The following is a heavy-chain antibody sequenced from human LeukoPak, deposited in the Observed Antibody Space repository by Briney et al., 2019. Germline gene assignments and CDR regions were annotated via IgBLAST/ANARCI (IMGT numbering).Heavy chain of an antibody. D-gene: IGHD5-18*01. CDR3: ARGRFRPYSYGYDY. J-gene: IGHJ4*02. V-gene: IGHV4-34*01. CDR2: INHSGST. CDR1: GGSFSGYY. Sequence: SETLSLTCAVYGGSFSGYYWSWIRQPPGKGLEWIGEINHSGSTNYNPSLKSRVTISVDTSKNQFSLKLSSVTAADTAVYYCARGRFRPYSYGYDYWGQGTLVTVSS.